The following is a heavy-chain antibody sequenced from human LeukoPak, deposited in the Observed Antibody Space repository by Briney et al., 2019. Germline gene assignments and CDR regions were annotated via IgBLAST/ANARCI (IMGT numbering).Heavy chain of an antibody. CDR3: ARHRLGYSYGPFDY. Sequence: PSETLSLTCTVSGDSISSNYWSWIRQPPGKGLEWLGYVYDSGSTKYNPSLRSRITISVDTSKNQFYLKLSSVTAADTAVYYCARHRLGYSYGPFDYWGQGTLVAVSS. CDR2: VYDSGST. CDR1: GDSISSNY. J-gene: IGHJ4*02. D-gene: IGHD5-18*01. V-gene: IGHV4-59*08.